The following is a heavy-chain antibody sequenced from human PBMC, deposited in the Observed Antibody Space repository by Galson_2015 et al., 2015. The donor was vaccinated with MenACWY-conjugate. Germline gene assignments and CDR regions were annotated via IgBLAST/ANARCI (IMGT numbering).Heavy chain of an antibody. CDR3: ARLGGNYRSTSHFDY. CDR2: INSDGRST. V-gene: IGHV3-74*01. Sequence: SLRLSCAASGFTFSTYWMHWVRQAPGKGLVWVSRINSDGRSTSYADSVKGRFTISRDNAKNTLYLQMNSLRAEDRAVYYCARLGGNYRSTSHFDYWGQGPRVTVSS. J-gene: IGHJ4*02. CDR1: GFTFSTYW. D-gene: IGHD4-23*01.